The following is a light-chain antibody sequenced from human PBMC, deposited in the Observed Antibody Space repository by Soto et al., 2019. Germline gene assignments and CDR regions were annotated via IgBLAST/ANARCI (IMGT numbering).Light chain of an antibody. Sequence: QSALTQPASVSGSPGQSITISCTGTSSDVGAYHFVSWYQQHPGKAPKLMIYEVSSRPSGISDRFSGSKSGHTASLTISGLQAEDEADYYCSSYTSSSTLVFGGGTKVTVL. CDR3: SSYTSSSTLV. CDR1: SSDVGAYHF. V-gene: IGLV2-14*01. J-gene: IGLJ3*02. CDR2: EVS.